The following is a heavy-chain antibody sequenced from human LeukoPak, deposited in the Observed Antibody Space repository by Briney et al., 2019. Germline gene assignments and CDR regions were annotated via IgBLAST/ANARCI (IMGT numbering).Heavy chain of an antibody. CDR1: GFTFSDHW. Sequence: PGVSLRLSCAASGFTFSDHWMHWVRQVPGKGLVWVSRIKTDGSWTNDADSVKGRFTISRDNAENTLYLQMNSLRVEDTAVYYCVRGVGGSSYLDYWGQGALVTVSS. CDR2: IKTDGSWT. V-gene: IGHV3-74*01. J-gene: IGHJ4*02. D-gene: IGHD3-16*01. CDR3: VRGVGGSSYLDY.